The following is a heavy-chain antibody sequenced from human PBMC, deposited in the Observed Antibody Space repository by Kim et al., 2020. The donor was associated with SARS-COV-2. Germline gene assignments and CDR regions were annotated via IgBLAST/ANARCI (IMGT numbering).Heavy chain of an antibody. CDR3: AREKYSSSWFKARARTEPDY. CDR2: INTNTGNP. CDR1: GYTFTSYA. D-gene: IGHD6-13*01. V-gene: IGHV7-4-1*02. Sequence: ASVKVSCKASGYTFTSYAMNWVRQAPGQGLEWMGWINTNTGNPTYAQGFTGRFVFSLETSVSTAYLQISSLKAEDTAVYYCAREKYSSSWFKARARTEPDYWGQGTLVTVSS. J-gene: IGHJ4*02.